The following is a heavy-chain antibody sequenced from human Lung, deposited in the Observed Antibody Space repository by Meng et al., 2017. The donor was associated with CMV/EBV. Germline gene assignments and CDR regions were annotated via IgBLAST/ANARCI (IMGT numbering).Heavy chain of an antibody. Sequence: GESLKISCAASGFTFSTYSMNWVRQAPGKGLEWVSSISSSGTYIYYIDSVKGRFTISRDNAQNSLYLQMNSLRAEDTAVYYCARDVSPRSSAYFGIYYFYALNVWXQGTTVTVSS. CDR2: ISSSGTYI. CDR3: ARDVSPRSSAYFGIYYFYALNV. V-gene: IGHV3-21*01. CDR1: GFTFSTYS. J-gene: IGHJ6*02. D-gene: IGHD2/OR15-2a*01.